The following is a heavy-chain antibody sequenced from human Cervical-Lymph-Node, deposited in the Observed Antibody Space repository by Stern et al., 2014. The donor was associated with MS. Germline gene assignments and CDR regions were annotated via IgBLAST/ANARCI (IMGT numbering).Heavy chain of an antibody. J-gene: IGHJ6*02. D-gene: IGHD1-1*01. CDR2: TPRLFATA. Sequence: VQLVESRAEVKKPGSSANGSCKASGGTFSCYAISCVRSPPGQGLDGMGGTPRLFATANYAQKLQGRVTMNVDESPSTADMEPSSLRSEDTAVYYCARGETGTTAHYCYGMDVWGQGTTVTVSS. CDR1: GGTFSCYA. CDR3: ARGETGTTAHYCYGMDV. V-gene: IGHV1-69*01.